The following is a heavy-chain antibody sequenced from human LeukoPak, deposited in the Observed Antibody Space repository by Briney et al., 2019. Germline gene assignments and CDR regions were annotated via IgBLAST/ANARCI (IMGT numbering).Heavy chain of an antibody. CDR1: GFSISGGYY. CDR3: ARIVQITGTIPH. J-gene: IGHJ4*02. V-gene: IGHV4-38-2*02. CDR2: IYHSGST. D-gene: IGHD1-1*01. Sequence: SETLSLTCSVSGFSISGGYYWGWIRQPPGKGLEWLGSIYHSGSTDYNPSLKRRVTISVETAKNKFFLRLGSVTAADTAVYYCARIVQITGTIPHWGQGTLVTVSS.